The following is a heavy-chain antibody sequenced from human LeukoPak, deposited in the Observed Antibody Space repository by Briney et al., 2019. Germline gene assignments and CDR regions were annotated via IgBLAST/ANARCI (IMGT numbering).Heavy chain of an antibody. D-gene: IGHD6-13*01. CDR3: ARDRTAVGIFDY. Sequence: SETLSLTCSVSGGSISRNYWSWIRQPAGKGLEWIGRIYTSGNTNYNPPLKSRVTVSLDTSKNHFSLKLSSVTAADTAVYYCARDRTAVGIFDYWGQGTLVIVSS. V-gene: IGHV4-4*07. J-gene: IGHJ4*02. CDR2: IYTSGNT. CDR1: GGSISRNY.